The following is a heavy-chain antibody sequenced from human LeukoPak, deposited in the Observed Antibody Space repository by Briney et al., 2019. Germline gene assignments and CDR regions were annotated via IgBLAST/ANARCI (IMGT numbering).Heavy chain of an antibody. CDR2: ITASSGST. V-gene: IGHV3-23*01. J-gene: IGHJ4*02. CDR1: GFTFNNYA. D-gene: IGHD1-1*01. CDR3: ARDYPTSGIVTIFDY. Sequence: QPGGSLTLSCASSGFTFNNYAMTWVRQAPGKGLEWVSSITASSGSTYCADSVKGRFTISRDNSKNTLYLQMSSLRAEDTAVYYCARDYPTSGIVTIFDYWGQGTLVTVSS.